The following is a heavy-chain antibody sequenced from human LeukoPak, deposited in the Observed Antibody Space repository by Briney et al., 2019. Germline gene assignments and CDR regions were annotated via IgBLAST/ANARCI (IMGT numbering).Heavy chain of an antibody. V-gene: IGHV3-7*01. Sequence: PGGSLRLSCVVSGLAFSTNSMSWVRQAPGKGLEWVANIKGDGSKQYYVGSVKGRFTISRDNAKNSLYLQMNSLRAEDTAVYYCARDLVVATAGLVDYWGQGTLVTVSS. CDR1: GLAFSTNS. CDR2: IKGDGSKQ. CDR3: ARDLVVATAGLVDY. D-gene: IGHD5-12*01. J-gene: IGHJ4*02.